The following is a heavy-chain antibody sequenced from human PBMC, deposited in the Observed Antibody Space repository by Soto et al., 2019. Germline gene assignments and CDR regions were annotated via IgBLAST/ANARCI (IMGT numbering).Heavy chain of an antibody. CDR3: ARPVPAAGYYYGMDV. Sequence: QVQLVQSGAEVKKPGSSVKVSCKASGGTFSSYAISWVRQAPGQGLEWMGGIIPIFGTANYAQQFQGRVTXPXAXSXSKAYMELSSLRSEDTAVYYCARPVPAAGYYYGMDVWGQGTTVTVSS. CDR1: GGTFSSYA. CDR2: IIPIFGTA. V-gene: IGHV1-69*05. D-gene: IGHD2-2*01. J-gene: IGHJ6*02.